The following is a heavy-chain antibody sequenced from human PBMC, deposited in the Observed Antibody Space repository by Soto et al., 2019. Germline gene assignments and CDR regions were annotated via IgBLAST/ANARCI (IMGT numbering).Heavy chain of an antibody. Sequence: QGQLQQSGPGLVKPSQTLSLTCAISGDSVSSDITSWNWIRQSPSRGLEWLGRTYYRSKWFHDYAESVKSRIPITPETSKNQCSLELYSMTPEDTAVYYCARANALDFWGQGTVVTVSS. CDR1: GDSVSSDITS. CDR2: TYYRSKWFH. CDR3: ARANALDF. J-gene: IGHJ3*01. V-gene: IGHV6-1*01.